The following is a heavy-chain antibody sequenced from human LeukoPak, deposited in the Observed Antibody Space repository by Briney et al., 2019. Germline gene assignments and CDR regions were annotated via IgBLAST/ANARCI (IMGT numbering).Heavy chain of an antibody. CDR2: ISSSSYI. Sequence: PGGSLRLSCAASGFTFSSYSMNWVRQAPGKGLEWVSSISSSSYIYYADSVKGRFTISRDNAKNSLYLQMNSLRAEDTAVYYCAELGITMIGGVWGEGTTVTISS. J-gene: IGHJ6*04. CDR3: AELGITMIGGV. D-gene: IGHD3-10*02. CDR1: GFTFSSYS. V-gene: IGHV3-21*01.